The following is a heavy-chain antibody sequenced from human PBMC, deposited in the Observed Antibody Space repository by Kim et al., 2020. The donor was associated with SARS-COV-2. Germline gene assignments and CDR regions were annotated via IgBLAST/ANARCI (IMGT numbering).Heavy chain of an antibody. CDR3: AIRYQQLVGRGVWFDP. CDR1: GGSISSSSYY. J-gene: IGHJ5*02. V-gene: IGHV4-39*01. Sequence: SETLSLTCTVSGGSISSSSYYWGWIRQPPGKGLEWIGSIYYSGSTYYNPSLKSRVTISVDTSKNQFSLKLSSVTAADTAVYYCAIRYQQLVGRGVWFDPWGQGTLVTVSS. CDR2: IYYSGST. D-gene: IGHD6-13*01.